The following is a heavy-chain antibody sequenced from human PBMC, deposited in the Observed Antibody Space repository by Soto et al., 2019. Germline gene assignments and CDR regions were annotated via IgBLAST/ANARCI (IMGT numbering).Heavy chain of an antibody. Sequence: PSETLSLTCAVYGGSFSGYDWSWIRQPPGKGLEWIGEINHSGSTNYNPSLKSRVTISVDTSKNQFSLKLSSVTAADTAVYYCARDENWNNWFDPWGQGTLVTVSS. V-gene: IGHV4-34*01. D-gene: IGHD1-1*01. CDR1: GGSFSGYD. CDR3: ARDENWNNWFDP. J-gene: IGHJ5*02. CDR2: INHSGST.